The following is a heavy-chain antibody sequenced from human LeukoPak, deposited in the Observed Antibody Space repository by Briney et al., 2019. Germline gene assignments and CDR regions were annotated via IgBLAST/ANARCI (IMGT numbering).Heavy chain of an antibody. D-gene: IGHD3-16*01. J-gene: IGHJ3*02. CDR2: ISYDGSNK. CDR1: GVTLSSYG. V-gene: IGHV3-30*18. Sequence: PGGSLRLSCAASGVTLSSYGMHWVRQAPDKGLEWVAVISYDGSNKYYADSVKGRFTISRDNSKNTLYLQMNSLRAEDTAVYYCAKTGFAFGGYGDAFDIWGQGTMVTVSS. CDR3: AKTGFAFGGYGDAFDI.